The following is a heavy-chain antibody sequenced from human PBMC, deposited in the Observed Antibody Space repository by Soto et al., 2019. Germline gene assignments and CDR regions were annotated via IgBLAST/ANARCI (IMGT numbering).Heavy chain of an antibody. D-gene: IGHD3-16*01. CDR1: GFSFSLFW. CDR2: INEDGSEK. J-gene: IGHJ4*02. CDR3: ARTGWPQSSYYFDY. Sequence: GGSLRLPCAASGFSFSLFWMSWVRQTPGKGLEWVANINEDGSEKFFADSVKGRFTISRDNAKNSLSLQMNSLTADDTAVYYCARTGWPQSSYYFDYWGQGTLVTVSS. V-gene: IGHV3-7*03.